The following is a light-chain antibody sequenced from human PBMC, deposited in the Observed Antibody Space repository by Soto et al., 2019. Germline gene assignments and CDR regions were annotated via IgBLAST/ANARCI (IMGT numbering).Light chain of an antibody. V-gene: IGKV3-15*01. Sequence: ERVMTQSPATLSVSPGERATLSCRASQSVSFNLAWYQQKPGQAPRLLIYGASTRATGIPARFSGSGSGTEFTLTIGSMQSEDFAVYYCQQYNSWPPIFTFGPGTKVDVK. CDR1: QSVSFN. J-gene: IGKJ3*01. CDR3: QQYNSWPPIFT. CDR2: GAS.